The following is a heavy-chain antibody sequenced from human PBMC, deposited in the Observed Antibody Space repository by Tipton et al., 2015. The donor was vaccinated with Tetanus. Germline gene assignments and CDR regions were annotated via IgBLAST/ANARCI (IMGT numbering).Heavy chain of an antibody. CDR1: GFTFSSQW. V-gene: IGHV3-23*01. J-gene: IGHJ5*02. Sequence: SLRLSCAASGFTFSSQWMSWVRQAPGKGLEWVSGISGSGDRIFYADSVKGRFSISRDNSKNTVYLQMNSLRDEDTAVYYCAKDPASRGWFDPWGQGTLVSVSS. CDR3: AKDPASRGWFDP. CDR2: ISGSGDRI.